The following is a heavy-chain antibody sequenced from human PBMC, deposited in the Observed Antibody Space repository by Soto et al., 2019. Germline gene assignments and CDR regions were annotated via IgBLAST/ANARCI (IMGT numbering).Heavy chain of an antibody. J-gene: IGHJ4*02. D-gene: IGHD4-4*01. V-gene: IGHV1-3*01. CDR1: EYTFSSYT. CDR2: INAGNGDS. CDR3: ARELQGLYYFDY. Sequence: ASVKVSCKASEYTFSSYTLHWVRQAPGQRLEWMGWINAGNGDSKYSQKFQGRVSISRDTSASTASMELSSLTSEDTAVYYCARELQGLYYFDYWGQGTLLTVSS.